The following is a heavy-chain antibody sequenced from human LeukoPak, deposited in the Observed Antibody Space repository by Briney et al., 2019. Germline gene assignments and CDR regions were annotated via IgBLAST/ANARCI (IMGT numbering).Heavy chain of an antibody. CDR1: GDSLTGYY. CDR2: IYYTGNT. D-gene: IGHD1-26*01. CDR3: ARGSGVGATEIDY. Sequence: KSSETLSLTCTVSGDSLTGYYWGWIRQPPGKGLEWIGNIYYTGNTYYNPSLKSRVTISLDTSKNQFSLKLSSVTAADTAVYYCARGSGVGATEIDYWGQGTLVTVSS. V-gene: IGHV4-39*07. J-gene: IGHJ4*02.